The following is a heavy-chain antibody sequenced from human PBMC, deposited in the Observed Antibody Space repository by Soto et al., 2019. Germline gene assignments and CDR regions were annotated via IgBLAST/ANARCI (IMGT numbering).Heavy chain of an antibody. CDR1: GFTFSSYA. D-gene: IGHD2-15*01. CDR3: ALRAPDIVYP. Sequence: EVQLLESGGGLVQPGGSLRLSCAASGFTFSSYAMSWVRQAPGKGLEWVSAISGSGGSTYHVDSVKGRFTISRDNSKNTLYLQMNNLSAEDTDLYYCALRAPDIVYPWGQGTLVTVSS. CDR2: ISGSGGST. V-gene: IGHV3-23*01. J-gene: IGHJ5*02.